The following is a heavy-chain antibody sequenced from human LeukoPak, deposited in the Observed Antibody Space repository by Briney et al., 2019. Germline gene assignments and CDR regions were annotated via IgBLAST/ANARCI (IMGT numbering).Heavy chain of an antibody. V-gene: IGHV3-21*01. CDR2: ISSSSSYI. CDR1: GFTFSSYS. CDR3: ARDGGTQAFDY. D-gene: IGHD3-16*01. Sequence: GGSLRLSCAASGFTFSSYSMNWVRQAPGKGLEWVSSISSSSSYIYYADSVKGRFTISRGNAKNSLYLQMNSLRAEDTAVYYCARDGGTQAFDYWGQGTLVTVSS. J-gene: IGHJ4*02.